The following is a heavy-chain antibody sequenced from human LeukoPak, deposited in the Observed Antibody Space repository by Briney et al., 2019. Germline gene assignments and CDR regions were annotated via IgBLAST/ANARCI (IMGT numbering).Heavy chain of an antibody. CDR2: IYPGDSDT. V-gene: IGHV5-51*01. CDR1: GYSFTSYW. CDR3: ARGYCGSTTCRRLDY. J-gene: IGHJ4*02. Sequence: PGESLKISCKGSGYSFTSYWIAWVRQMPGKGLEWMGIIYPGDSDTRYSPSFQGQVTISADKSISTAYLQWSSLKASDTAMYYCARGYCGSTTCRRLDYWGQGTLATVSS. D-gene: IGHD2-2*01.